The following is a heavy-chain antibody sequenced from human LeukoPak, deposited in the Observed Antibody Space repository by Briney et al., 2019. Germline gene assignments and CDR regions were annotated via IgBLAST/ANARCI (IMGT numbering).Heavy chain of an antibody. D-gene: IGHD3-16*01. V-gene: IGHV3-48*03. CDR3: ARDSTLSNY. CDR2: ISSGGSTI. J-gene: IGHJ4*02. Sequence: GGSLRLSCAASGFTFSSYEMNWVRQAPGKGLEWVSYISSGGSTIYYADSVKGRFTISRDNAKNSLHLQMNSLRAEDTAVYYCARDSTLSNYWGQGTLVTVSS. CDR1: GFTFSSYE.